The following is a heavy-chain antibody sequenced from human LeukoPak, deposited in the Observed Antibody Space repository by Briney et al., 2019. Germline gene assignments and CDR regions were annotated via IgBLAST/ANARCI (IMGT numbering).Heavy chain of an antibody. Sequence: GGSLRLSCAASGFTFSSYAMSWVRQAPGKGLEWVSAISGSGGSTYYADSVKGRFTISRDNSKNSLYLQMNSLRAEATAVYYCARGPSHYGDYGLDYCGQGTLVTVSS. J-gene: IGHJ4*02. CDR2: ISGSGGST. D-gene: IGHD4-17*01. CDR3: ARGPSHYGDYGLDY. V-gene: IGHV3-23*01. CDR1: GFTFSSYA.